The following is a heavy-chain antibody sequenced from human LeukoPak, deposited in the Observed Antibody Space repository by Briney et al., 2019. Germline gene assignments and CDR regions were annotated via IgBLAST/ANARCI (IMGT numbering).Heavy chain of an antibody. CDR1: GCTFSSYA. D-gene: IGHD2-2*01. CDR3: ARDPDEAHCSSTSCRRAWFDP. Sequence: SVTVSCKASGCTFSSYAISWVRQAPGQGLEWMGRIIPIFGIANYAQKFQGRVTITADKSTSTAYMELSSLSSEDTAVYYCARDPDEAHCSSTSCRRAWFDPWGQGTLVTVSS. V-gene: IGHV1-69*04. J-gene: IGHJ5*02. CDR2: IIPIFGIA.